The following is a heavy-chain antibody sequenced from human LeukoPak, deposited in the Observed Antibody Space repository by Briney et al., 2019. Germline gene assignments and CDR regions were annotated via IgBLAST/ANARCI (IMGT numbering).Heavy chain of an antibody. V-gene: IGHV3-23*01. CDR3: ARGDVYSSGWRAQYFQN. D-gene: IGHD6-19*01. CDR1: GITFSSYT. CDR2: ISGSGGYT. Sequence: GGSLRLSCAASGITFSSYTMSWVRQAPGKGLEWVSGISGSGGYTYYADSVKGRFTISRDNSKNTLFLQMNSLRAEDTAVYYCARGDVYSSGWRAQYFQNWGQGTLVTVSS. J-gene: IGHJ1*01.